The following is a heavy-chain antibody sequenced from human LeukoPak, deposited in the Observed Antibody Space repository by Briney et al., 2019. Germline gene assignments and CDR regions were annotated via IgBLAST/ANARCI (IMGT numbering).Heavy chain of an antibody. CDR2: VSYDGSNK. CDR1: GVIFNNFA. CDR3: ARAGRADGDYHYFDY. J-gene: IGHJ4*02. V-gene: IGHV3-30-3*01. Sequence: PXRPLRLSCAPSGVIFNNFAFHWVRQAPGKGLEWVAAVSYDGSNKYYADSVRGRLTISRDNSKNTLYLQMNSLRAEDTAVYYCARAGRADGDYHYFDYWGQGTLVTVSS. D-gene: IGHD4-17*01.